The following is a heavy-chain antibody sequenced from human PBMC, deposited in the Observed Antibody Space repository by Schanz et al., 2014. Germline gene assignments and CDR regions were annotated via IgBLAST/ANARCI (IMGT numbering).Heavy chain of an antibody. Sequence: QVQLQESGPGLVKPSETLSLTCAVSGGSISPFHWTWIRQPPGKGLEWIGFIYYSSPNYNPSLGSRVTISVDTSKNQFSLKLSSVTAADTAVYYCARESISITMVRGVRAYHYSGLDVWGQGTTVTVSS. CDR3: ARESISITMVRGVRAYHYSGLDV. V-gene: IGHV4-59*12. J-gene: IGHJ6*02. CDR2: IYYSSP. CDR1: GGSISPFH. D-gene: IGHD3-10*01.